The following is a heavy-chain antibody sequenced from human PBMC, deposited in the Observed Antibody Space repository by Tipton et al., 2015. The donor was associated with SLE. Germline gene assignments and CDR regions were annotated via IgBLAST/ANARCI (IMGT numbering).Heavy chain of an antibody. D-gene: IGHD3-22*01. CDR3: AQRDYFDSSGYYFHH. J-gene: IGHJ1*01. CDR2: IYWNDDK. Sequence: LVKPSQTLTLTCTFSGFSLSTSGMGVAWIRQSPEKALEWLGIIYWNDDKGYSPSLKRRLAVSKDTSRNQVVLTMTNMDPVDTGTYFCAQRDYFDSSGYYFHHWGQGTLVTVSS. CDR1: GFSLSTSGMG. V-gene: IGHV2-5*01.